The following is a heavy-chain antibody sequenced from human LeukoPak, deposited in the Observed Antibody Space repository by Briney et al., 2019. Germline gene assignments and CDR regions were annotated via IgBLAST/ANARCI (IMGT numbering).Heavy chain of an antibody. V-gene: IGHV3-48*03. J-gene: IGHJ4*02. D-gene: IGHD4-17*01. Sequence: GGSLRLSCAASGLTFSSYEMNWVRQAPGKGLEWVSYISSSGNTIYYADSVKGRFTISRDNAKNSLYLQMNSLRAEDTAVYYCAREAYGDYVNHWGQGTLVTVSS. CDR1: GLTFSSYE. CDR3: AREAYGDYVNH. CDR2: ISSSGNTI.